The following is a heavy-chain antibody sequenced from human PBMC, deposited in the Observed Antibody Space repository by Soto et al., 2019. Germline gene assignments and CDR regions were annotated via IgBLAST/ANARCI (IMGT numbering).Heavy chain of an antibody. CDR2: ISSSGGST. CDR1: GFTLSSYA. D-gene: IGHD3-10*01. CDR3: AKKRSYYFDY. J-gene: IGHJ4*02. V-gene: IGHV3-23*01. Sequence: EVQLLESGGGLVQPGGSLRLSCAASGFTLSSYAMSWVRQAPGKGLEWVSVISSSGGSTDYADSVKGRFTISRDNSKNTLYLQMNSLRAEDTAVYYCAKKRSYYFDYWGQGTLVTVSS.